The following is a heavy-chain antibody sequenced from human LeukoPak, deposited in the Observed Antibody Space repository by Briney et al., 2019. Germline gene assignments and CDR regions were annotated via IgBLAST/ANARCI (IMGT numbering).Heavy chain of an antibody. D-gene: IGHD3-10*01. J-gene: IGHJ4*02. CDR1: GRGFTGLA. Sequence: SVKVSCKASGRGFTGLAVSWLRHVPGQGFEWMGRIIPIIDATHYAQKFQDRVTITADESTSTAYTELHSLRSEDTAVYFCASSLLRMADLLPSHFDYWGLGTLVTVSS. CDR2: IIPIIDAT. V-gene: IGHV1-69*11. CDR3: ASSLLRMADLLPSHFDY.